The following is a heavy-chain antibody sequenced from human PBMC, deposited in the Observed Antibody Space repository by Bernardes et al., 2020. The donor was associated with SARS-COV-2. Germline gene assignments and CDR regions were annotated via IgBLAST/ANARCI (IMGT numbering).Heavy chain of an antibody. J-gene: IGHJ2*01. CDR3: ARDYRITMVRGIILWYFDL. V-gene: IGHV4-61*02. Sequence: SEPLSLTCTVSGGSFSNGTYCWSWIRQPAGKGLEWIGRVYTSGSTNYNPSLKSRVTLSVDTSKNQFSLKLSSVTAADTAVYYCARDYRITMVRGIILWYFDLWGRGTLVTVSS. D-gene: IGHD3-10*01. CDR2: VYTSGST. CDR1: GGSFSNGTYC.